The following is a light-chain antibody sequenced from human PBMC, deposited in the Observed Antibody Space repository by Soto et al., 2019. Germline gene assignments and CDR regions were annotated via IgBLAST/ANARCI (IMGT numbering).Light chain of an antibody. CDR1: HSLVYADGNTY. CDR3: LQDHNYFWT. V-gene: IGKV2-30*01. Sequence: VVMTQTPLSLPVTVGQPASISCSSTHSLVYADGNTYLQWFQQRTGQSPRRLSYKISNRDSGVPSRFSGSGSGTDFTLTISSLQPEDSATYYCLQDHNYFWTFGQVTIV. J-gene: IGKJ1*01. CDR2: KIS.